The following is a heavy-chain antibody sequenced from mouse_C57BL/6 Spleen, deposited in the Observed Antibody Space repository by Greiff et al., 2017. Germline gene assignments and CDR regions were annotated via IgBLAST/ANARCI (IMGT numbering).Heavy chain of an antibody. Sequence: QVQLQQPGAELVKPGASVKLSCKASGYTFTSYWMHWVKQRPGQGLEWIGMIHPNSGSTNYNEKFKSKATLTVDKSSSTAYMQRSSLTSEDSAVYYGANYLERAMDYWGQGTSVTVSS. V-gene: IGHV1-64*01. J-gene: IGHJ4*01. CDR3: ANYLERAMDY. CDR1: GYTFTSYW. CDR2: IHPNSGST. D-gene: IGHD1-1*01.